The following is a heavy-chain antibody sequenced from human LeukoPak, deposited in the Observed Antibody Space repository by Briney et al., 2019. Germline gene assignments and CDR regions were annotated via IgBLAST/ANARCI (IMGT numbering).Heavy chain of an antibody. V-gene: IGHV1-18*01. CDR1: GYTFTSYG. Sequence: ASVKVSCKASGYTFTSYGISWVRQAPGQGLEWMGWISANSGNTNYAQKLQGRVTITADESTSTAYMELSSLRSEDTAVYYCARDRSVGYYDTPSVQRAFDIWGQGTMVTVSS. CDR3: ARDRSVGYYDTPSVQRAFDI. D-gene: IGHD3-22*01. CDR2: ISANSGNT. J-gene: IGHJ3*02.